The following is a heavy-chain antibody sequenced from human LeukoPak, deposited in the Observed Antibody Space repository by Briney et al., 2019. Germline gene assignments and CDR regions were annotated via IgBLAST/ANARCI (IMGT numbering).Heavy chain of an antibody. V-gene: IGHV4-39*01. CDR3: AGGDDRRDYALDI. CDR1: GRSISPRSYY. D-gene: IGHD3-9*01. J-gene: IGHJ3*02. CDR2: IYYRWST. Sequence: SQTLSLTCSVSGRSISPRSYYWGWIRHPPEKGLEWIGSIYYRWSTHYNASLKSRVSICVDASKNQVALALSSVTDADTAVYYCAGGDDRRDYALDIWGQGTMVTVSS.